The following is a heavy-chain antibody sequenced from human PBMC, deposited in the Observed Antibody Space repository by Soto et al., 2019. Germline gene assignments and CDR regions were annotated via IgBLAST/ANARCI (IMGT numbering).Heavy chain of an antibody. CDR1: GGTAASSHW. CDR3: AREIVTAGGNNYFDP. D-gene: IGHD2-21*02. J-gene: IGHJ5*02. V-gene: IGHV4-4*02. Sequence: TSETLSLTCGVSGGTAASSHWWSWVRQSPGRGLEWIGNVYHTGDTNFNPSLQSRVTFSVDKSNNQFSLRLTSVTAADTAVYFCAREIVTAGGNNYFDPWGPGTLVTVSS. CDR2: VYHTGDT.